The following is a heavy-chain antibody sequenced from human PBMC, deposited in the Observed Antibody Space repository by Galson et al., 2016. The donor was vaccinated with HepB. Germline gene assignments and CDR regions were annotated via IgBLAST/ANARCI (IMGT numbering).Heavy chain of an antibody. CDR1: GFTFSGYS. CDR2: ISFDGSHK. Sequence: SLRLSCAASGFTFSGYSMHWVRQAPGKGLEWVAAISFDGSHKYYAHSVKGRFTVSRDNSNDTLYLQMDSLRAEDTTVFYCARGGNGGYVYFDYWGQGTLVTVSS. CDR3: ARGGNGGYVYFDY. J-gene: IGHJ4*02. D-gene: IGHD3-22*01. V-gene: IGHV3-30-3*01.